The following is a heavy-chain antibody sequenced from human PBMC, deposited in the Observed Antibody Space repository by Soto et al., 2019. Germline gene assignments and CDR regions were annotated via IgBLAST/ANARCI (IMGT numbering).Heavy chain of an antibody. V-gene: IGHV3-30-3*01. CDR2: ISYDGSNK. CDR3: ARAGGLLLDY. D-gene: IGHD2-15*01. Sequence: QVQVVESGGGVVQPGRSLRLSCAASGFTFSSYAMHWVRQAPGKGLEWVAVISYDGSNKYYADSVKGRFTISRDISKNTLYLQMNSLRAEDTAVYYCARAGGLLLDYWGQGTLVTVSS. CDR1: GFTFSSYA. J-gene: IGHJ4*02.